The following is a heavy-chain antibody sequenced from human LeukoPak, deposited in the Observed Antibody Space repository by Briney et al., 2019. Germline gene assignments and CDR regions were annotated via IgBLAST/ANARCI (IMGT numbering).Heavy chain of an antibody. Sequence: QAGGSLRLSCAASGFTFSSYEMNWVRQAPGKGLEWVSAISGSGGSTYYADSVKGRFTISRDNSKNTLYLQMNSLRAEDTAVYYCAKDCRSPAAGLPNFDYWGQGTLVTVSS. CDR1: GFTFSSYE. V-gene: IGHV3-23*01. CDR2: ISGSGGST. CDR3: AKDCRSPAAGLPNFDY. J-gene: IGHJ4*02. D-gene: IGHD6-13*01.